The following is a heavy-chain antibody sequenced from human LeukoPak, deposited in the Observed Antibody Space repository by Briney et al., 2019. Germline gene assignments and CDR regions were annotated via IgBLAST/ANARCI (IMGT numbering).Heavy chain of an antibody. J-gene: IGHJ4*02. V-gene: IGHV3-21*01. CDR3: ATDYYCSSGSCYPPD. Sequence: GGSLRLACSASGFPFSIYTMNSVRQAPGKGLELVSSISGSSNDIYYADAVKGRFTSSRDNARNSRDLEMNILRAEDTAVYYCATDYYCSSGSCYPPDWGQGTLVTVSS. D-gene: IGHD2-15*01. CDR1: GFPFSIYT. CDR2: ISGSSNDI.